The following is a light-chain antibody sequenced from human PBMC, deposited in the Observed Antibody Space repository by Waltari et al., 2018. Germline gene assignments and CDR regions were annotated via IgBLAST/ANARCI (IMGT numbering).Light chain of an antibody. J-gene: IGLJ2*01. V-gene: IGLV1-47*01. Sequence: QSVLTQPPSASGTPGQRVTISCSGSSSNIGSDYVYWYHQPPGTAPKLPIYRNNQRPSGVPARFSGSKSGTSASLAISGLRSEDEADYYCAAWDDSLSGVVFGGGTKLTVL. CDR2: RNN. CDR1: SSNIGSDY. CDR3: AAWDDSLSGVV.